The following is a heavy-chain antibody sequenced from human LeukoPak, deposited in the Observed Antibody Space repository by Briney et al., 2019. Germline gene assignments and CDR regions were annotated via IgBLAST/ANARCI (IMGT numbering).Heavy chain of an antibody. CDR2: ISYDGSNK. D-gene: IGHD4-17*01. V-gene: IGHV3-30-3*02. J-gene: IGHJ5*02. CDR3: AKNRGDYGDFINWFDP. CDR1: GFTFSSYA. Sequence: GGSLRLSCAASGFTFSSYAMHWVRQAPGKGLEWVAVISYDGSNKYYADSVKGRFTISRDNSKNTLYLQMNSLRAEDTAVYYCAKNRGDYGDFINWFDPWGQGTLVTVSS.